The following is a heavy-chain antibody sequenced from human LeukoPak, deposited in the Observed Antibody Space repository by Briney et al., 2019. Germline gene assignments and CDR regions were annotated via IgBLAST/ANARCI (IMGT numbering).Heavy chain of an antibody. CDR2: IYHSGST. J-gene: IGHJ5*02. Sequence: SETLSLTCIVSGYSISSGYYWGWIRQPPGKGLEWIGSIYHSGSTYYNPSLKSRVTISVDTSKNQFSLKLSSVTAADTAVYYCARDLDGENYDFWSGYQPFDPWGQGTLVTVSS. CDR3: ARDLDGENYDFWSGYQPFDP. V-gene: IGHV4-38-2*02. CDR1: GYSISSGYY. D-gene: IGHD3-3*01.